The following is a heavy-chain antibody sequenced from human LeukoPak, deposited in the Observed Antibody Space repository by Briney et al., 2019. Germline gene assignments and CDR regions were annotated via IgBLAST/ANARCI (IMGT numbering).Heavy chain of an antibody. D-gene: IGHD3-22*01. CDR3: AKSTYYESSGYPFDY. J-gene: IGHJ4*02. V-gene: IGHV3-9*01. Sequence: GGSLRLSCAASGFTFSSYAMSWVRQAPGKGLEWVSGISWNSGSIGYADSVKGRFTISRDNAKKSLYLQMNSLRAEDTALYYCAKSTYYESSGYPFDYWGQGTLVTVSS. CDR2: ISWNSGSI. CDR1: GFTFSSYA.